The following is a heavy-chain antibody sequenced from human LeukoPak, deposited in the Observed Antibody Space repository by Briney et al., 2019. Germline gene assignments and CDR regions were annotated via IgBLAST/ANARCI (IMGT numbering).Heavy chain of an antibody. J-gene: IGHJ4*02. V-gene: IGHV3-21*01. CDR2: ISSSSSYI. CDR3: ARDIVAALDY. Sequence: GGSLRLSCAASGFTFSSYSMTWVRQAPGKGLEWVSSISSSSSYIYYADSVKGRFTISRDNAKNSLYLQMNSLRAEDTAVYYCARDIVAALDYWGQGTLVTVSS. CDR1: GFTFSSYS. D-gene: IGHD5-12*01.